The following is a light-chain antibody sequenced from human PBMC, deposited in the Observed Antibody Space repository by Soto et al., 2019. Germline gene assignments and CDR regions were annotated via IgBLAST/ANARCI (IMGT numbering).Light chain of an antibody. CDR2: DVT. V-gene: IGLV2-14*01. Sequence: QSVLTQPASVSGSPGQSITISCTGTSSDVGGYNYVSWYQQHPGKAPKLLIYDVTNRPSGVSNRFSGSKSGNTASLTISGFQVEDEADYYCSSYTSSGTPYVFGTGTKVTVL. CDR3: SSYTSSGTPYV. J-gene: IGLJ1*01. CDR1: SSDVGGYNY.